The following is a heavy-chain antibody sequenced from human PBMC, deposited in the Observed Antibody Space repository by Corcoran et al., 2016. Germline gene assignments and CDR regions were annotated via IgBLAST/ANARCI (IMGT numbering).Heavy chain of an antibody. Sequence: QVQLVQSGAEVKKPGASVKVSCKASGYTFTSYYMHWVRQAPGQGLEWMGIINPSGGSTSYAQKFQGRVTMTRDTSTSTVYMELSSLRSEDTAVYYCARDRSESSDYDDSSGYNDRDAVAFDIWGQGTMVTVSS. J-gene: IGHJ3*02. CDR3: ARDRSESSDYDDSSGYNDRDAVAFDI. V-gene: IGHV1-46*01. CDR1: GYTFTSYY. CDR2: INPSGGST. D-gene: IGHD3-22*01.